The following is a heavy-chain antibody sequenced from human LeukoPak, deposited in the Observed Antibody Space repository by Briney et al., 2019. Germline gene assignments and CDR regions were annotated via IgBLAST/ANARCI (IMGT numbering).Heavy chain of an antibody. V-gene: IGHV4-34*01. CDR1: GGSFSGYY. D-gene: IGHD3-3*01. CDR2: INHSGST. J-gene: IGHJ4*02. CDR3: ARGSRDYDFWSGYSLIDY. Sequence: KPSETLSLTFAVYGGSFSGYYWSWIRQPPGKGLEWIGAINHSGSTNYNPSLKSRVTISLNTSKNHFSLNLSSVTAEDTAVYYCARGSRDYDFWSGYSLIDYWGQGTLVTVSS.